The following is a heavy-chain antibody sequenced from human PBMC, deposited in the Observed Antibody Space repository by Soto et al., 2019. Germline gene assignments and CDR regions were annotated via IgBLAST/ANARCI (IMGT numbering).Heavy chain of an antibody. Sequence: SETLSLTCAVYGGSFSGYYWSWIRQPPGKGLEWIGYIYYSGNTNYNPSLKSRVVISVDTSKNLFSLKLTSVTAADTAVYYCARIPVDTSMIYWLDTWGQGTLVTVSS. J-gene: IGHJ5*02. CDR2: IYYSGNT. CDR3: ARIPVDTSMIYWLDT. V-gene: IGHV4-59*01. D-gene: IGHD5-18*01. CDR1: GGSFSGYY.